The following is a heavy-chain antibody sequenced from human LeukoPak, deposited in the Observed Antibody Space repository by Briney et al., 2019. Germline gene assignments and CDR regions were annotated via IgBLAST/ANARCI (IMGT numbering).Heavy chain of an antibody. CDR2: IYSGDST. CDR3: ARDVAAAGYFDY. V-gene: IGHV3-53*01. CDR1: GFTVSGNY. D-gene: IGHD6-13*01. Sequence: GGSLRLSCAASGFTVSGNYMSWVRQAPGKGLEWVSVIYSGDSTYYADSVKGRFTISRDNSKNTLYLQMNYLSAEDTAVYYCARDVAAAGYFDYWGQGTLVTVSS. J-gene: IGHJ4*02.